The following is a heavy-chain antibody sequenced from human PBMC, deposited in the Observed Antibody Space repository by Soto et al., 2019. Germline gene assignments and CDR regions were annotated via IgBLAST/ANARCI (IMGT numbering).Heavy chain of an antibody. Sequence: GASVKVSCKASGYTFTSYGISWVRQAPGQGLEWMGWISAYNGNTNYAQKLQGRVTMTTDTSTSTAYMELRSLRSDDTAVYYCARRRRIVGAMRDFDYWGRGTLVTVSS. V-gene: IGHV1-18*01. D-gene: IGHD1-26*01. CDR2: ISAYNGNT. CDR1: GYTFTSYG. J-gene: IGHJ4*02. CDR3: ARRRRIVGAMRDFDY.